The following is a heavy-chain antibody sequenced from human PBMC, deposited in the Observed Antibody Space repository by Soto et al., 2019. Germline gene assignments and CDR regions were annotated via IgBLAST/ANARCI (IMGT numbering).Heavy chain of an antibody. CDR2: IYYSGST. D-gene: IGHD6-13*01. J-gene: IGHJ4*02. CDR1: GGSISSYY. V-gene: IGHV4-59*08. Sequence: SETLSLTCTVSGGSISSYYWSWIRQPPGKGLEWIGYIYYSGSTNYNPSLKSRVTISVDTSKNQFSLKLSSVTAADTAVYYCARLAYSSSWFDYWGQGTLVTVSS. CDR3: ARLAYSSSWFDY.